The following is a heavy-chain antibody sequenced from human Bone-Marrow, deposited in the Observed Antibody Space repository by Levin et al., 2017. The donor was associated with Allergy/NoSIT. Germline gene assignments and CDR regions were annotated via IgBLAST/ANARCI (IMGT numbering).Heavy chain of an antibody. D-gene: IGHD5-12*01. CDR2: IDPSDSYT. J-gene: IGHJ4*02. V-gene: IGHV5-10-1*01. Sequence: AGESLKISCKGSGYSFTSYWISWVRQMPGKGLEWMGRIDPSDSYTNYSPSFQGHVTISADKSISTAYLQWSSLKASDTAMYYCARIKGGWSWLRKRPYYFDYWGQGTLVTVSS. CDR3: ARIKGGWSWLRKRPYYFDY. CDR1: GYSFTSYW.